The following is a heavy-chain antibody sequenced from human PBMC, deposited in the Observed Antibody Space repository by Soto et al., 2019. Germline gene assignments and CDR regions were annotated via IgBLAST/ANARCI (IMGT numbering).Heavy chain of an antibody. Sequence: ASVKVSCKASGYTFTSYYMHWVRQAPGQGLEWMGRINPSNGSTNYAQKLQGRVTMTTDTSTSTAYMELRSLRSDDTAVYYCARGDYYNLFDYWGQGTLVTVSS. CDR3: ARGDYYNLFDY. J-gene: IGHJ4*02. V-gene: IGHV1-46*01. CDR2: INPSNGST. CDR1: GYTFTSYY. D-gene: IGHD1-26*01.